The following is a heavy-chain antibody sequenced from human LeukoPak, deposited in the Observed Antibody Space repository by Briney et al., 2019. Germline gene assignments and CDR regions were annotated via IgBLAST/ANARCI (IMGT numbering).Heavy chain of an antibody. CDR2: INHSGST. J-gene: IGHJ5*02. CDR3: ARDQLQLGWFDP. V-gene: IGHV4-34*01. CDR1: GGSFSGYY. D-gene: IGHD6-13*01. Sequence: SETLSLTCAVYGGSFSGYYWSWIRQPPGKGLEWIGEINHSGSTNYNPSLKSRVTISVDTSKNQFSLKLSSVTAADTAVYYCARDQLQLGWFDPWGQETLVTVAS.